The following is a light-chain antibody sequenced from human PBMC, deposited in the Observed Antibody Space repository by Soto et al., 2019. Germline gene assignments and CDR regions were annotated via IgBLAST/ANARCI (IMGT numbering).Light chain of an antibody. CDR2: EVS. V-gene: IGLV2-14*01. Sequence: QSALTQPASVSGSPGQSITISCTGTSSDVGGSNYVSWYQQHPGKAPKLMIYEVSNRPSGVSNRFSGSKSGNTASLTISGLQAEDEADYYCSSSTSSSILVFGGGTKLTVL. CDR1: SSDVGGSNY. CDR3: SSSTSSSILV. J-gene: IGLJ2*01.